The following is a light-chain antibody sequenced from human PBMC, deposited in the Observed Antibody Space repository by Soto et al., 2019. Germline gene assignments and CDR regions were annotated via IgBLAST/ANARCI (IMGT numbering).Light chain of an antibody. CDR2: AVT. V-gene: IGLV2-11*01. CDR3: CSYAGSYTHYV. J-gene: IGLJ1*01. Sequence: QSVLTQPRSVSGFPGRSVTISCTGTSSDFGGYNYVSWYQQYPGKAPKVMIYAVTKRPSGVPDRISGSKSGNTASLTISGLQAEDEADYYCCSYAGSYTHYVFGTGTKVTVL. CDR1: SSDFGGYNY.